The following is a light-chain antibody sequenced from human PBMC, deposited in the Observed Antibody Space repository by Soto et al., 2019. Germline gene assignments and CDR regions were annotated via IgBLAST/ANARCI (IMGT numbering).Light chain of an antibody. CDR2: GAS. V-gene: IGKV3-15*01. J-gene: IGKJ4*01. CDR3: QEYNHWHPVT. CDR1: QSVSNK. Sequence: EIVMTQSPATLSVSPGERATLSCRASQSVSNKLAWYQQKPGQAPRLLIYGASTRATGIPARFSGSGSGTEFSLTISSLQSEDVAVYYCQEYNHWHPVTFGGGTKVEIK.